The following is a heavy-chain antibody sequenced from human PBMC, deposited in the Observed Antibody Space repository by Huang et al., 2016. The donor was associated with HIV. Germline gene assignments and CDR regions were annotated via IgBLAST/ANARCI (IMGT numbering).Heavy chain of an antibody. D-gene: IGHD3-3*01. CDR2: IMGSGSST. CDR1: IFTFSTSA. Sequence: EVQLLESGGGLVQPGGSLRLSCAASIFTFSTSAMSWVRQARGKGLVGGSGIMGSGSSTDYADSVKGRFTISRDNSRNTLDLQMKSLRVEDTAIYYCAKGSERSLTGPKYQYYFDYWGQGTLVTVSS. J-gene: IGHJ4*02. CDR3: AKGSERSLTGPKYQYYFDY. V-gene: IGHV3-23*01.